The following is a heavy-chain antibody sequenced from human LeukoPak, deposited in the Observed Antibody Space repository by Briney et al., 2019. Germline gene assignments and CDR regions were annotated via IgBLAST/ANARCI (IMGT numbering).Heavy chain of an antibody. Sequence: SETLSLTCTVSGGSISSGSYYWSWIRQPAGKGLEWIGRIYTSGSTNYNPSLKSRVTISVDTSKNQFSLKLSSVTAADTAEYYCARNYGDYSTYYFDYWGQGTLVTVSS. V-gene: IGHV4-61*02. J-gene: IGHJ4*02. CDR3: ARNYGDYSTYYFDY. D-gene: IGHD4-17*01. CDR2: IYTSGST. CDR1: GGSISSGSYY.